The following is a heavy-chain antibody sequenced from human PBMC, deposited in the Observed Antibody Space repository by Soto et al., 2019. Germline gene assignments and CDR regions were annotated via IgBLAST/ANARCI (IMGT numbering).Heavy chain of an antibody. CDR1: GGSISSGDYY. J-gene: IGHJ5*02. CDR3: ARVGGVRRRRSWFDP. D-gene: IGHD3-16*01. Sequence: PSETLSLTCTVSGGSISSGDYYWSWIRQPPGKGLEWIGYIYYSGSTYYNPSLKSRVTISVDTSKSQFSLKLSSVTAADTAVYYCARVGGVRRRRSWFDPWGQGTLVTVSS. CDR2: IYYSGST. V-gene: IGHV4-30-4*01.